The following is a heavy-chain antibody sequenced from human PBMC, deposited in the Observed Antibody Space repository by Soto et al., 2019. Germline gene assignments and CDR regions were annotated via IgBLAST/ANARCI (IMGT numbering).Heavy chain of an antibody. D-gene: IGHD6-6*01. V-gene: IGHV4-59*01. CDR1: GGSISSYY. CDR2: IYYSGST. Sequence: SETLSLTCTVSGGSISSYYWSWIRQPPGKGLEWIGCIYYSGSTNYNPSLKSRVTISVDTSKNQFSLKLSSVTAADTAVYYCARAPIAARSYYFDYWGQGTLVTVSS. CDR3: ARAPIAARSYYFDY. J-gene: IGHJ4*02.